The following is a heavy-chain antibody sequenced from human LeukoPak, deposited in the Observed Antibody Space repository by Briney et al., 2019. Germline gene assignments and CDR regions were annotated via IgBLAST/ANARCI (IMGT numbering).Heavy chain of an antibody. V-gene: IGHV3-30*03. J-gene: IGHJ4*02. Sequence: GGSLRLSCAASGFTFSSYAMHWVRQAPGKGLEWVAVISYDGSNKYYADSVKGRFTISRDNSKNTLFLQMNSLRAEDTAVYYCARGVATGGQWLVFDYWGQGTLVTVSS. CDR1: GFTFSSYA. CDR3: ARGVATGGQWLVFDY. D-gene: IGHD6-19*01. CDR2: ISYDGSNK.